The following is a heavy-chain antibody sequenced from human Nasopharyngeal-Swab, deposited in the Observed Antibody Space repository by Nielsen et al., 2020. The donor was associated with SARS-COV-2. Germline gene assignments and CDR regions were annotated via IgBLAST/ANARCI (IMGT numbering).Heavy chain of an antibody. D-gene: IGHD3-16*02. V-gene: IGHV4-59*13. CDR2: LTSTGST. CDR1: GDSISTYY. CDR3: ARGFISSSLSAFDI. J-gene: IGHJ3*02. Sequence: SATLSLTCTVSGDSISTYYCNWIRQPPGKGLEWIGYLTSTGSTNYNPSLKSRVIISLDTSKNQFSLNLSSVTAADTAVYYCARGFISSSLSAFDIWSQGTMVTVSS.